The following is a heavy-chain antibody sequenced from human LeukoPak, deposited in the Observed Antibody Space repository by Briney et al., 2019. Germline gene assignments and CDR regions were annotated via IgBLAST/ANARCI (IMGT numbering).Heavy chain of an antibody. Sequence: GGSLRLSCAASGFTFSSYGVHWVRQAPGKGLEWVAFIQNDGSNQYYVDAVKGRFTISRDNSNNTVHLQMNSLRPEDMAVYYCAREGAVAGTEFDYWGQGTLVTVSS. V-gene: IGHV3-30*02. D-gene: IGHD6-19*01. CDR1: GFTFSSYG. CDR2: IQNDGSNQ. J-gene: IGHJ4*02. CDR3: AREGAVAGTEFDY.